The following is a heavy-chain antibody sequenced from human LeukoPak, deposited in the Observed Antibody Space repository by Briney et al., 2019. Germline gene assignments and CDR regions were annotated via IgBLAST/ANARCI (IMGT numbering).Heavy chain of an antibody. CDR2: INHSGST. J-gene: IGHJ6*03. D-gene: IGHD2-2*02. CDR3: ARTDIVVVPAAIEHYYYYMDV. CDR1: GGSFSGYY. V-gene: IGHV4-34*01. Sequence: SETLSLTCAVYGGSFSGYYWSWIRQPPGKGLEWIGEINHSGSTNYNPSLKSRVTISVGTSKNQFSLKLSSVTAADTAVYYCARTDIVVVPAAIEHYYYYMDVWGKGTTVTVSS.